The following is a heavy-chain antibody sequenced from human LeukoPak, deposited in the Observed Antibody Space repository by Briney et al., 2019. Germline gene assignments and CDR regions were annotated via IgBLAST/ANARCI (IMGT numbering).Heavy chain of an antibody. CDR1: GGSISSGGYY. V-gene: IGHV4-31*03. Sequence: PSETLSLTCTVSGGSISSGGYYWSWIRQHPGKGLEWIGYIYYSGSTYYNPSLKSRVTISVDTSKNQFSLKLSSVTAADTAVYYCARVVLSITITNWFDPWGQGTLVTVSS. CDR3: ARVVLSITITNWFDP. J-gene: IGHJ5*02. D-gene: IGHD3-10*01. CDR2: IYYSGST.